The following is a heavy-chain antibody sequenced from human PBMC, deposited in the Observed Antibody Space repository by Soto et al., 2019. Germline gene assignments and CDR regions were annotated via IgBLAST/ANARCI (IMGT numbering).Heavy chain of an antibody. V-gene: IGHV4-31*03. Sequence: SETLSLTCTVSGGSISSGGYYWSWIRQHPGKGLEWIGYIYYSGSTYYNPSLKSRVTISVDTSKNQFSLKLSSVTAADTAVYYCARVSYGDSSFDYWGQGTLVTVSS. D-gene: IGHD4-17*01. CDR3: ARVSYGDSSFDY. CDR1: GGSISSGGYY. J-gene: IGHJ4*02. CDR2: IYYSGST.